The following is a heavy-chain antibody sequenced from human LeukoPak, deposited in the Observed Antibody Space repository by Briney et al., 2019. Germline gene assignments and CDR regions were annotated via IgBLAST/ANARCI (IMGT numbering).Heavy chain of an antibody. J-gene: IGHJ6*02. CDR1: GFTFSSYA. V-gene: IGHV3-23*01. CDR3: AKSLSLLYYYYGMDV. Sequence: GGSLRLSCAASGFTFSSYAMSWVRQAPGKGLEWVAATNHNGDNRNFADSVKGRFTISRDNSKNTLYLQMNSLRAEDTAVYYCAKSLSLLYYYYGMDVWGQGTTVTVSS. D-gene: IGHD2-15*01. CDR2: TNHNGDNR.